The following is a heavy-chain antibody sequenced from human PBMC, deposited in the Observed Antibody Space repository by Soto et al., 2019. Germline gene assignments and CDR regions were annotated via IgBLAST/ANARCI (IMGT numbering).Heavy chain of an antibody. J-gene: IGHJ6*02. V-gene: IGHV3-21*01. CDR2: ISSSSSYI. CDR1: GFTFSSYS. Sequence: PGGSLRLSCAASGFTFSSYSMYWVRQAPGKGLEWVSSISSSSSYIYYADSAKGRFTISRDNAKNSLYLQMNSLRAEDTAVYYCARFPPLNFYDSSGYYYRPYGMDVWGQGTTVTV. CDR3: ARFPPLNFYDSSGYYYRPYGMDV. D-gene: IGHD3-22*01.